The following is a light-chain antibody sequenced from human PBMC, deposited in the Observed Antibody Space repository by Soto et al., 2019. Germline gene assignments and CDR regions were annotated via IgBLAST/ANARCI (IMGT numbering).Light chain of an antibody. CDR1: QSISSW. J-gene: IGKJ1*01. Sequence: DIQMTQSPSTLSASVGDRVTITCRASQSISSWLAWYQQKPGKAPKLLIYKASSLESGVPSRFSGSGSGTEFTLAVSCLQPDDFATYYCQQYNSYPWTFDQGTKVEIK. CDR2: KAS. CDR3: QQYNSYPWT. V-gene: IGKV1-5*03.